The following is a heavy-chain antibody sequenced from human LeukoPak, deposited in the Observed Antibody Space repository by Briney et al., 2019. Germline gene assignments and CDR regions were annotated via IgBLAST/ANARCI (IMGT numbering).Heavy chain of an antibody. CDR3: ARGDYGDYVFDY. D-gene: IGHD4-17*01. J-gene: IGHJ4*02. CDR2: IYYSGST. V-gene: IGHV4-31*03. Sequence: PSQTLSLTCTVSGGSISSGGYYWSWIRQHPGKGLEWIGYIYYSGSTYYNPSLKSRVTISVDTSKNQFSQKLSSVTAADTAVYYCARGDYGDYVFDYWGQGTLVTVSS. CDR1: GGSISSGGYY.